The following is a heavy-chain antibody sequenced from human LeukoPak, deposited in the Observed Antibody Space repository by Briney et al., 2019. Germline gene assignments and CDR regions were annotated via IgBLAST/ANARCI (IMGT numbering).Heavy chain of an antibody. CDR1: GFTFSSSW. D-gene: IGHD1-26*01. CDR2: IKPDGSEK. Sequence: PGGSLRLSCAASGFTFSSSWMSWVRQAPGKGLEWVANIKPDGSEKYYVDSVKGRFTISRDNAKNSLCLQMNSLRAEDTAVYFCARDTMGATDYWGQGTLVTVSS. CDR3: ARDTMGATDY. V-gene: IGHV3-7*01. J-gene: IGHJ4*02.